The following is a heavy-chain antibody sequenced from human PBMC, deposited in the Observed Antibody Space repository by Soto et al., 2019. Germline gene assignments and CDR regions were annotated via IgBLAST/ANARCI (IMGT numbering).Heavy chain of an antibody. J-gene: IGHJ4*02. CDR3: ARLVDDSRGYYDFDY. V-gene: IGHV4-39*01. D-gene: IGHD3-22*01. CDR2: VYYTGST. CDR1: GGSISSSSYY. Sequence: PSETRSLTCTVSGGSISSSSYYCGWIRKPPGKGLEWIGSVYYTGSTYDNPSLKSRITLSVDRSKSQFSLKLYSVTAADTAIYYCARLVDDSRGYYDFDYWGQGTLVTVSS.